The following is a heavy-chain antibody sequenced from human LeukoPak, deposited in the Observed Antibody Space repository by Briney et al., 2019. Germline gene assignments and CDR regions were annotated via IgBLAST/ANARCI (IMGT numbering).Heavy chain of an antibody. CDR1: GFTVSANY. Sequence: GGSLRLSCAASGFTVSANYLTWVRQAPGKGLEWVSVIYSGGSTYYADSVKGRFTISRHNSENTLYLQMNSLRVEDTAVYYCARSRYCSGGRCYSNYYYGMDVWGQGTTVTVSS. CDR3: ARSRYCSGGRCYSNYYYGMDV. CDR2: IYSGGST. D-gene: IGHD2-15*01. V-gene: IGHV3-53*04. J-gene: IGHJ6*02.